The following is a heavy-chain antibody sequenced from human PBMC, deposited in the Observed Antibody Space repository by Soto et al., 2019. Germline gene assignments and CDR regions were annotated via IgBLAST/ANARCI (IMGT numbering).Heavy chain of an antibody. CDR2: INPRIGDT. D-gene: IGHD1-26*01. CDR1: GYTFIGYY. CDR3: GRDDVGATALGWFDP. Sequence: QVQLVQSGAEVKKPGASVKVSCKASGYTFIGYYIHWVRQAPGQGLVWMGRINPRIGDTTYAQKFQGRFTMTRDTSISTAYMELSSLRSDDTAVYYCGRDDVGATALGWFDPWGEGFLVTVSS. J-gene: IGHJ5*02. V-gene: IGHV1-2*06.